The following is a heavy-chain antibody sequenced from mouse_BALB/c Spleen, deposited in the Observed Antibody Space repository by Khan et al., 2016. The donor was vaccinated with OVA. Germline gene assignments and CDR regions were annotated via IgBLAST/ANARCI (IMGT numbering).Heavy chain of an antibody. J-gene: IGHJ3*01. CDR1: GYTFTNYW. Sequence: VQLQQSGAELVRPGASVKLSCKASGYTFTNYWINWVKQRPGQGLEWIGNVYPSDSYTNYNQKFKDKATLTVDKSSSTAYMQLSSPTSDDSAVYYCTREGGDGSSFAYWGQGTLVTVSA. CDR2: VYPSDSYT. V-gene: IGHV1-69*02. CDR3: TREGGDGSSFAY. D-gene: IGHD2-3*01.